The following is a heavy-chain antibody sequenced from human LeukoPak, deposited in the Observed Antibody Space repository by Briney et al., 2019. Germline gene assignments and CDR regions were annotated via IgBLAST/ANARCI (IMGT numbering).Heavy chain of an antibody. D-gene: IGHD2-2*03. CDR1: GGSFSGYY. Sequence: SETLSLTCAVYGGSFSGYYWSWIRQPPGKALEWIGEINHSGSTNYNPSLKSRVTISVDTSKNQFSLKLSSVTAADTAVYYCARGMDIVVVPAAPGYFDYWGQGTLVAVSS. CDR2: INHSGST. J-gene: IGHJ4*02. V-gene: IGHV4-34*01. CDR3: ARGMDIVVVPAAPGYFDY.